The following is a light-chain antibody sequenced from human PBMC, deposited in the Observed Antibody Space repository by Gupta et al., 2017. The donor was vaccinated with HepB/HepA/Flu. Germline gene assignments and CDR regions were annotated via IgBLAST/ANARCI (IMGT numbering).Light chain of an antibody. CDR1: QSVLYSSNNKNY. CDR3: QQDDSPPRT. J-gene: IGKJ4*01. CDR2: WAS. V-gene: IGKV4-1*01. Sequence: DIVMTQSPDSLAVSLGERATINCKSSQSVLYSSNNKNYLAWFQQKPGQPPKLLIYWASTRQSGVPDRFSGSGSGTDFTLTISSLQAEDVAVYYCQQDDSPPRTFGGGTKVEIK.